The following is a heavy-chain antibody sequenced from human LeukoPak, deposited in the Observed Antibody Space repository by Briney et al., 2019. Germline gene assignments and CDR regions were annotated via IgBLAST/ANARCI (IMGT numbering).Heavy chain of an antibody. CDR3: AKGADGGYSYGYGY. Sequence: PGGSLRLSCADSEFTFSNYAMSGVRQAPGKGLEWVSAISGSGSSTYYADSVKGRFTISRDNSKNTLYLQMTRLRAEDTAAYYCAKGADGGYSYGYGYWGQGTLVTVSS. D-gene: IGHD5-18*01. V-gene: IGHV3-23*01. J-gene: IGHJ4*02. CDR2: ISGSGSST. CDR1: EFTFSNYA.